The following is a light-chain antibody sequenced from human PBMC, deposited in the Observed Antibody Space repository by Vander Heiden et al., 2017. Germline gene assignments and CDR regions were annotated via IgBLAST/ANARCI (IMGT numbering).Light chain of an antibody. J-gene: IGLJ3*02. Sequence: QSSLTQPPSVSGSTGQTVTISCTGTSSDVGSYDRVSWYQHSPGTAPKLIIFEVRNRPSGVPDRFSGSKSGNTASLTISGLQSDDESDYYCTSYTSSSTLVFGGGTKLTVV. CDR1: SSDVGSYDR. CDR2: EVR. V-gene: IGLV2-18*02. CDR3: TSYTSSSTLV.